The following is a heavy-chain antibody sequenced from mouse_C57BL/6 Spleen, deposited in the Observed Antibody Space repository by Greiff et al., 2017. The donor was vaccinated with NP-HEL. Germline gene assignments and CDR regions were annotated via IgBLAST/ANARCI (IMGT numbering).Heavy chain of an antibody. Sequence: EVKVVESGGGLVKPGGSLKLSCAASGFTFSSYAMSWVRQTPEKRLEWVATISDGGSYTYYPDNVKGRFTISRDNAKNNLYLQMGHLKSEDTARYYCARAHYYGSLYYFDYWGQGTTLTVSS. J-gene: IGHJ2*01. CDR2: ISDGGSYT. D-gene: IGHD1-1*01. CDR3: ARAHYYGSLYYFDY. V-gene: IGHV5-4*03. CDR1: GFTFSSYA.